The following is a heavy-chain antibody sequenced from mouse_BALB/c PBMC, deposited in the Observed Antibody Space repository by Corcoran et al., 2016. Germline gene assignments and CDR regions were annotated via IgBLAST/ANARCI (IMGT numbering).Heavy chain of an antibody. D-gene: IGHD2-14*01. CDR3: ARRDYRYDGYAMDY. J-gene: IGHJ4*01. CDR2: IYPYNGGT. V-gene: IGHV1S29*02. CDR1: GYTFTDYN. Sequence: QLQQSGPELVKPGASVKISCKASGYTFTDYNMHWVKQSHGKSLEWIGYIYPYNGGTGYNQKFKSKATLTVDNSSSTAYMELRSLTSEDSAVYYCARRDYRYDGYAMDYWGQGTSVTVSS.